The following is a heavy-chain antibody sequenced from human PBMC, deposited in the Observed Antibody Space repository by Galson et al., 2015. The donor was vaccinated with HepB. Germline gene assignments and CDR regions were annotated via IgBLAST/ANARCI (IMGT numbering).Heavy chain of an antibody. J-gene: IGHJ4*02. D-gene: IGHD3-22*01. CDR3: ARGGLYFYDSSGYLDY. CDR2: INPSGGST. Sequence: SVKVSCKATGYTLTTYYMHWVRQAPGQGLEWMGIINPSGGSTKYAQKFQGRVTMTRDTSTSTVYMELSSLRSEDTAVYYCARGGLYFYDSSGYLDYWGQGTLVTVSS. CDR1: GYTLTTYY. V-gene: IGHV1-46*01.